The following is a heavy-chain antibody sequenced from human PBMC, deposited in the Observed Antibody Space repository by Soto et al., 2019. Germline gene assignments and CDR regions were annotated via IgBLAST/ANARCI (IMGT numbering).Heavy chain of an antibody. CDR2: IYYSGST. V-gene: IGHV4-30-4*01. J-gene: IGHJ5*02. CDR1: GGSISSGDYY. Sequence: PSETLSPTCTVSGGSISSGDYYWSWIRQPPGKGLEWIGYIYYSGSTYYNPSLKSRVTISVDTSKNQFSLKLSSVTAADTAVYYCARARSTGEGWFDPWGQGTLVTVSS. D-gene: IGHD3-16*01. CDR3: ARARSTGEGWFDP.